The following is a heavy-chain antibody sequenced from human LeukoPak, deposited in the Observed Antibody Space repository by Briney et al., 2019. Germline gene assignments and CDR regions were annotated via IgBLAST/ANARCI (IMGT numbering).Heavy chain of an antibody. J-gene: IGHJ4*02. CDR3: ARIRCGHSGSVCYNH. V-gene: IGHV4-34*01. CDR2: ISHTEGT. CDR1: GVSINDYY. D-gene: IGHD2-21*01. Sequence: PSETLSLTCGVFGVSINDYYWSWIRQSPGKGLEWIGEISHTEGTRYNPSLESRVTMSVGTSENQLSLKLILVTAADTAVYYCARIRCGHSGSVCYNHWGLGTLVTVSS.